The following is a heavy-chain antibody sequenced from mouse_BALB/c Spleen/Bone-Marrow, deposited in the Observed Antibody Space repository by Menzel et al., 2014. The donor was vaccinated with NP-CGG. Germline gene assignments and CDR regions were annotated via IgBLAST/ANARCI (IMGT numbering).Heavy chain of an antibody. CDR1: GLTFSSYA. CDR2: ISSGGSYT. D-gene: IGHD1-1*01. V-gene: IGHV5-9-3*01. CDR3: ARPHYYGSSWFAY. Sequence: EVKLQESGGGLVKPGGSLKLSCAASGLTFSSYAMSWVRQTPEKRLEWVATISSGGSYTYYPDSVKGRFTISRDNAKNTLYLQMSSLRSEDTAMYYCARPHYYGSSWFAYWGQGTLVTVSA. J-gene: IGHJ3*01.